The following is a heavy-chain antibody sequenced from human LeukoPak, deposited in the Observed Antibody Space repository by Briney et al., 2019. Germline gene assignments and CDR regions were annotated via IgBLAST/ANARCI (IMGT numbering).Heavy chain of an antibody. J-gene: IGHJ4*02. CDR1: GGTFSSYA. CDR2: ISAYNGNT. D-gene: IGHD2-8*01. CDR3: ARGPVYCTNGVCYMVSFDY. Sequence: GASVKVSCKASGGTFSSYAISWVRQAPGQGLEWMGWISAYNGNTNYAQKLQGRVTMTTDTSTSTAYMELRSLRSDDTAVYYCARGPVYCTNGVCYMVSFDYWGQGTLVTVSS. V-gene: IGHV1-18*01.